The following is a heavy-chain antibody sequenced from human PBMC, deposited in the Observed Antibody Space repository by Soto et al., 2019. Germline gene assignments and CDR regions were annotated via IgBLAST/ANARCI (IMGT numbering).Heavy chain of an antibody. D-gene: IGHD3-16*01. CDR3: AMVDVYVTTSPQDV. V-gene: IGHV1-18*01. J-gene: IGHJ6*02. CDR2: INTYNGNT. CDR1: GDTFTRYG. Sequence: VQLVQSGAEVKNPGASEKVSCKASGDTFTRYGIGWARQAPGQGLEWMGWINTYNGNTNYAQNVQGRVTLTTDTSTSTAYMELRSLRSNDTAIYYCAMVDVYVTTSPQDVWGQGTTVIVSS.